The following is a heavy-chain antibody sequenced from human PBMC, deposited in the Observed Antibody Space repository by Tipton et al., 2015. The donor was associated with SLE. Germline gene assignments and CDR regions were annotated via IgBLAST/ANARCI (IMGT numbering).Heavy chain of an antibody. J-gene: IGHJ4*02. V-gene: IGHV4-31*11. Sequence: TLSLTCAVSGGSISSADFYWNWIRQHPRKGLEWIGFIDYGGSTYYNPSLKSRVTISPDTSKNQFSLNQTSVTAADTAVYYCARASQLLSQFDCWGQGTLVTVSS. D-gene: IGHD2-2*01. CDR2: IDYGGST. CDR3: ARASQLLSQFDC. CDR1: GGSISSADFY.